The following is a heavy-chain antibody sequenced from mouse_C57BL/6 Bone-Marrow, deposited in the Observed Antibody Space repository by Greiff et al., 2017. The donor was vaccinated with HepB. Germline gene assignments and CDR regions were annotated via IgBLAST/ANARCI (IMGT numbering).Heavy chain of an antibody. D-gene: IGHD2-12*01. CDR1: GYSITSGYY. CDR2: ISYDGSN. J-gene: IGHJ1*03. V-gene: IGHV3-6*01. Sequence: EVHLVESGPGLVKPSQSLSLTCSVTGYSITSGYYWNWIRQFPGNKLEWMGYISYDGSNNYNPSLKNRISITRDTSKNQFFLKLNSVTTEDTATYYCARGRYSRHFDVWGTGTTVTVSS. CDR3: ARGRYSRHFDV.